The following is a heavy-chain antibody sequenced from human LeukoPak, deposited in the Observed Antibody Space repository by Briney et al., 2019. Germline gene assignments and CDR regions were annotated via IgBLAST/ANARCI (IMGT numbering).Heavy chain of an antibody. V-gene: IGHV4-59*01. Sequence: SETLSLTCTVSGDFITAYYWSWIRQSPGKGLEWVGYIFYTGFTHYNPSLESRVTISVDTSKNQFSLRLNSVTAADTAVYYCARDAYGGNSWGWFDPWGQGTLVTVSS. CDR1: GDFITAYY. D-gene: IGHD4-23*01. J-gene: IGHJ5*02. CDR2: IFYTGFT. CDR3: ARDAYGGNSWGWFDP.